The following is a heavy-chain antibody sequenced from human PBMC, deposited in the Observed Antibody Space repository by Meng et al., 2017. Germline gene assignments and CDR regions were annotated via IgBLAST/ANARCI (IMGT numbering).Heavy chain of an antibody. CDR1: GYPFTGYF. CDR3: ARSERYVLGFDY. D-gene: IGHD3-16*01. J-gene: IGHJ4*02. V-gene: IGHV1-2*06. Sequence: QAPLLSFCEVVTQHGSSVKVSCKASGYPFTGYFMHWVRQAPGQGLEWMGRINPNSGGTNYAQKFRGRVTMTRDTSISTAYMELSRLRSDDTAVYYCARSERYVLGFDYWGQGTLVTVSS. CDR2: INPNSGGT.